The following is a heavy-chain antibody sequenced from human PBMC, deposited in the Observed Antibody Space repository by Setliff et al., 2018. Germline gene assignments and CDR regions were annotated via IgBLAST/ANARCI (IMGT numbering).Heavy chain of an antibody. Sequence: PGGSLRLSCKVSGFSFSNNWMTWVRQAPGKGLEWVANINPHGSEKYYADSVKGRFTISRDNAKNSLSLQMNNLRTEDTAVYYCFGAGTCSYWGQGTLVTVSS. J-gene: IGHJ4*02. CDR1: GFSFSNNW. D-gene: IGHD3-10*01. CDR3: FGAGTCSY. CDR2: INPHGSEK. V-gene: IGHV3-7*01.